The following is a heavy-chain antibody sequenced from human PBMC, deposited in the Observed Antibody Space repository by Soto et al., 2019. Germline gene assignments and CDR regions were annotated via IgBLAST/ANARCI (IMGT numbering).Heavy chain of an antibody. CDR2: ISYDGSNK. J-gene: IGHJ6*02. CDR3: ARAEGGYCISTSCYLEDSYYGMDV. D-gene: IGHD2-2*01. Sequence: PGGSLRLSCATSGFTFSSYAMHWVRPAPGKGLEWVAVISYDGSNKYYADSVKGRFTISRDNSKNTLYLQMNSLRAEDTAVYYCARAEGGYCISTSCYLEDSYYGMDVWGQGTTVTVSS. V-gene: IGHV3-30-3*01. CDR1: GFTFSSYA.